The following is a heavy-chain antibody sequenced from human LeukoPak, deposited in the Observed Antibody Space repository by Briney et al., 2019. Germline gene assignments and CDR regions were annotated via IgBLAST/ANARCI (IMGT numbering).Heavy chain of an antibody. CDR2: ISGSGGST. J-gene: IGHJ4*02. Sequence: GGSLRLSCAASGFTFSSYAMSWVRQAPGKGLEWVSVISGSGGSTYYADSVKGRFTISRDNSKNTLYLQMNSLRAEDTAVYYCAKSSTYYYDSSGYYFDYWGQGTLVTDSS. CDR3: AKSSTYYYDSSGYYFDY. CDR1: GFTFSSYA. V-gene: IGHV3-23*01. D-gene: IGHD3-22*01.